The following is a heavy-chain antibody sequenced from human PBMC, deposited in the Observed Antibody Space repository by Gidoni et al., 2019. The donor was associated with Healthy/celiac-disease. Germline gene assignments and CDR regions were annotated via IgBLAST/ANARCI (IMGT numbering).Heavy chain of an antibody. CDR1: GGSISSSSYY. J-gene: IGHJ4*02. D-gene: IGHD3-9*01. CDR3: ATLHYDIQGSSYRSSDIDY. CDR2: IYYSGST. Sequence: QLQLQESGPGLVKPSETLSLTCTVSGGSISSSSYYWGWIRQPPGKGLEWIGSIYYSGSTYYNPSLKSRVTISVDTSKNQFSLKLSSVTAADTAVYYCATLHYDIQGSSYRSSDIDYWGQGTLVTVSS. V-gene: IGHV4-39*01.